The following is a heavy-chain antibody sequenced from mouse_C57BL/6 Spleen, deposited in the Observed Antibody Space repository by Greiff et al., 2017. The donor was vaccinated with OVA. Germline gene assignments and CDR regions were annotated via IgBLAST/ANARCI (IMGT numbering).Heavy chain of an antibody. J-gene: IGHJ1*03. CDR1: GYTFTSYW. CDR2: IYPGSGST. V-gene: IGHV1-55*01. D-gene: IGHD1-1*01. Sequence: QVQLQQPGAELVKPGASVKMSCKASGYTFTSYWITWVKQRPGQGLEWIGDIYPGSGSTNYNEKFKSKATLTVDTSSSTAYMQLSSLTSEDSAVYYCAREDYYQSLGYFDVWGTGTTVTVSS. CDR3: AREDYYQSLGYFDV.